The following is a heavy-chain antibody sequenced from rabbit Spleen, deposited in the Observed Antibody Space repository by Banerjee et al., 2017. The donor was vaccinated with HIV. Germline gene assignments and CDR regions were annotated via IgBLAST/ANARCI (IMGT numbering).Heavy chain of an antibody. V-gene: IGHV1S45*01. J-gene: IGHJ4*01. CDR2: INAATAKP. D-gene: IGHD1-1*01. CDR3: ARDLVGVIGWNFYL. CDR1: GFDFSSVYW. Sequence: QEQLEESGGGLVQPGGSLALTCKASGFDFSSVYWMCWVRQAPGKGLEWIACINAATAKPVYATWAKGRFTISRTSSTTVTLRMTSLTAADRATYFCARDLVGVIGWNFYLWGPGDPRHRL.